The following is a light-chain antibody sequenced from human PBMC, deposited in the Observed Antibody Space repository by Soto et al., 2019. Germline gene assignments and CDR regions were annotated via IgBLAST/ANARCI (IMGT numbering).Light chain of an antibody. Sequence: EMVMTQSPATLSVSPGERVTLSCRASESVHRNLAWYQQKPGQGPSLLIYYASTRATGVPDRFTGSGSGTEFTLTISSLQSEDSGVYHCQHYSNWPPTFGPGPKWKSN. J-gene: IGKJ3*01. CDR1: ESVHRN. CDR3: QHYSNWPPT. V-gene: IGKV3-15*01. CDR2: YAS.